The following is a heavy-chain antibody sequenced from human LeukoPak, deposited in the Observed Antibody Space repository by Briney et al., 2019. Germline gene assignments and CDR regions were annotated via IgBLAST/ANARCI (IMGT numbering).Heavy chain of an antibody. Sequence: GGSLRLSCAASGVTFSSYAMSWVRHAPGKGLEWVSTISGSGGSTYYADSVKGRFTISRDNSKNTLYLQMNSLRAEDTAVYYCAKDLDIVVVPAFWIWGQGTLVTVSS. D-gene: IGHD2-2*01. CDR2: ISGSGGST. CDR3: AKDLDIVVVPAFWI. CDR1: GVTFSSYA. J-gene: IGHJ4*02. V-gene: IGHV3-23*01.